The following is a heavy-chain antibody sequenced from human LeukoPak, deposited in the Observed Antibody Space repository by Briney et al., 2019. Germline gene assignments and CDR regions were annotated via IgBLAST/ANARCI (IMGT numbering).Heavy chain of an antibody. D-gene: IGHD2-15*01. Sequence: PGGSLRLSCAASGFTFSSYSMNWVRQAPGKGLEWVSSITRSNYIYYADSVKGRFTISRDNAKNSLYLQMNSLRAEDTAVYYCAAAGRSYCSGGTCYSDLNDAFDIWGQGTMVTVSS. V-gene: IGHV3-21*06. CDR3: AAAGRSYCSGGTCYSDLNDAFDI. CDR2: ITRSNYI. J-gene: IGHJ3*02. CDR1: GFTFSSYS.